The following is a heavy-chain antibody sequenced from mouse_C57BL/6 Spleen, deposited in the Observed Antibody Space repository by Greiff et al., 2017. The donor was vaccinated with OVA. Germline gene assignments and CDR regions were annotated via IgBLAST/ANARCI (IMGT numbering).Heavy chain of an antibody. D-gene: IGHD2-1*01. CDR3: VRRGNYVGYAMDY. V-gene: IGHV10-1*01. CDR1: GFSFNTYA. J-gene: IGHJ4*01. Sequence: DVMLVESGGGLVQPKGSLKLSCAASGFSFNTYAMNWVRQAPGKGLEWVARIRSKSNNYATYYADSVKDRFTISRDDSESMLYLQMNNLKTEDTAMYYCVRRGNYVGYAMDYWGQGTSVTVSS. CDR2: IRSKSNNYAT.